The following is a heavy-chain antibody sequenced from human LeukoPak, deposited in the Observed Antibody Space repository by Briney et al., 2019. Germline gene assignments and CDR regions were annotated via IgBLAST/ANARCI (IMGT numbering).Heavy chain of an antibody. CDR2: IYYSGST. CDR3: ARAPDSSGYYYFDY. Sequence: PSETLSLTCTVSGGSISSGGYYWSWIRQHPGKGLEWIGYIYYSGSTYYNPSLKSRVTISVDTSKNQFSLKLSSVTAADTAVCYCARAPDSSGYYYFDYWGQGTLVTVSS. D-gene: IGHD3-22*01. J-gene: IGHJ4*02. CDR1: GGSISSGGYY. V-gene: IGHV4-31*03.